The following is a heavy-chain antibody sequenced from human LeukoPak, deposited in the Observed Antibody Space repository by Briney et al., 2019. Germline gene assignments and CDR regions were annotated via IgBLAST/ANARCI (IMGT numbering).Heavy chain of an antibody. CDR3: VRDRQRYSSGWYLY. CDR1: GFTFSSYS. V-gene: IGHV3-48*02. Sequence: QAGGSLRLSCAASGFTFSSYSMNWVRQAPGKGLEWVSYISSSSTIYYADSVKGRFTISRDNAKNSLYLQMNSLRDEDTAVYYCVRDRQRYSSGWYLYWGQGTLVTVSS. J-gene: IGHJ4*02. D-gene: IGHD6-19*01. CDR2: ISSSSTI.